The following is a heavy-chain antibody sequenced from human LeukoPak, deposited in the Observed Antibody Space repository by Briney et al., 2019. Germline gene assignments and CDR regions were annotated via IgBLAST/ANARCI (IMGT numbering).Heavy chain of an antibody. J-gene: IGHJ3*02. Sequence: ASVKVSCKASGGPFRSYTINWVRLVPGQGLEWMGRIFPIIDMANYAQKFHGRVTIIADKSTNTAYMELSSLRPEDTAVYYCARGRGEMATIKGCAFDIWGQGTMVTVSS. CDR2: IFPIIDMA. CDR3: ARGRGEMATIKGCAFDI. V-gene: IGHV1-69*02. CDR1: GGPFRSYT. D-gene: IGHD5-24*01.